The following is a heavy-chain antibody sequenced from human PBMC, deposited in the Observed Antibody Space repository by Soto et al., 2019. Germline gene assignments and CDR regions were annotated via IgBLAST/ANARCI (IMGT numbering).Heavy chain of an antibody. V-gene: IGHV1-18*01. CDR2: SSTFNDAA. Sequence: QVQLVQSRGEMKKPGASVRVSCQASGYTFSSYGISWVRQAPGQGLEWMGWSSTFNDAANYALHLQGRVTMTTDRNTRTAYMELRDLRSDDTAVYYWGRDRDSSGSLSGDWGQGNLVAVSS. CDR1: GYTFSSYG. J-gene: IGHJ4*02. CDR3: GRDRDSSGSLSGD. D-gene: IGHD3-22*01.